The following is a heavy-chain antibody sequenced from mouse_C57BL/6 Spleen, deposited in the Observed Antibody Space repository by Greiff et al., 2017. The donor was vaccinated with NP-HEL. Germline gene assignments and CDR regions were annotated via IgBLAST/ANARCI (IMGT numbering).Heavy chain of an antibody. Sequence: QVQLQQPGAELVRPGSSVKLSCKASGYTFTSYWMHWVKQRPIQGLEWIGNIDPSDSENHYNQKFKDKATLTVDKSSSTAYMQLSSLTSEDSAVYYCAGYSNYGEFAYWGQGTLVTVSA. J-gene: IGHJ3*01. CDR1: GYTFTSYW. CDR2: IDPSDSEN. D-gene: IGHD2-5*01. CDR3: AGYSNYGEFAY. V-gene: IGHV1-52*01.